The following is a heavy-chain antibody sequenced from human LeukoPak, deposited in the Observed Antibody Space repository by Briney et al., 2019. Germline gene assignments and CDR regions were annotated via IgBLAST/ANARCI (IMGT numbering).Heavy chain of an antibody. D-gene: IGHD5-18*01. CDR2: ISSSSSYI. V-gene: IGHV3-21*01. CDR1: GFTFSSYS. CDR3: ARDPEVDTAMVLFHY. J-gene: IGHJ4*02. Sequence: PGGSLRLSCAASGFTFSSYSMNWVRQAPGKGLEWVSSISSSSSYIYYADSVKGRFTISRDNAKNSLYLQMNSLRAEDTAVYYCARDPEVDTAMVLFHYWGQGTLVTVSS.